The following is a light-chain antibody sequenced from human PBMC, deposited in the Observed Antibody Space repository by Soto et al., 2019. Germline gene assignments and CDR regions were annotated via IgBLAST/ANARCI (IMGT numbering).Light chain of an antibody. CDR1: QSLLLGDGKTY. V-gene: IGKV2D-29*01. CDR2: EVS. CDR3: LQATQFPWT. J-gene: IGKJ1*01. Sequence: DVVMTQTPLSLSVTPGQPASISCKSTQSLLLGDGKTYLYWYLQKSGQPPQLLIYEVSNRFSGVPDRFSGSGSGTDFTLTISRVEVEDVGVYYCLQATQFPWTFGQGTKVDIK.